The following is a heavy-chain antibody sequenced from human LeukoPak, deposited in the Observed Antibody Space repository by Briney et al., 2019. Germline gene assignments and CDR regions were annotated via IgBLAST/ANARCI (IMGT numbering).Heavy chain of an antibody. J-gene: IGHJ4*02. CDR1: GFTFSSYT. Sequence: GGSLRLSCAASGFTFSSYTMNWVRQAPGKGLEWISYIMRTAADVTSYADSVKGRFTISRDNAKNSLDLQMNSLRVEDTAVYYCARLGPASSGWPESFDYWGQGTLVTVSS. CDR2: IMRTAADVT. D-gene: IGHD6-19*01. V-gene: IGHV3-21*05. CDR3: ARLGPASSGWPESFDY.